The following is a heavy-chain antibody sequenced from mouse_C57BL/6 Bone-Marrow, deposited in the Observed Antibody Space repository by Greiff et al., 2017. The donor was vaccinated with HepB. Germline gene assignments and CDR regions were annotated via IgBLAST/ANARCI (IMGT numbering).Heavy chain of an antibody. Sequence: VKVVESGAELVRPGTSVKMSCKASGYTFTNYWIGWAKQRPGHGLEWIGDIYPGGGYTNYNEKFKGKATLTADKSSSTAYMQFSSLTSEDSAIYYCARYGSSPFAYWGQGTLVTVSA. CDR1: GYTFTNYW. J-gene: IGHJ3*01. V-gene: IGHV1-63*01. CDR3: ARYGSSPFAY. D-gene: IGHD1-1*01. CDR2: IYPGGGYT.